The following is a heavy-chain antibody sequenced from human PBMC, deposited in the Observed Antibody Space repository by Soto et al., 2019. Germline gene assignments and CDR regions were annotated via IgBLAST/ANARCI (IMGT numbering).Heavy chain of an antibody. V-gene: IGHV1-8*01. Sequence: QVQLVQSGAALKQPGASVKVSCKASGYTFSNYDINLVRQATGQGLEWMGWVNPRSGNRGYAQRFQGIVTMIRDTSTNTGYMELTSLTTDDKAVYYCAREPKLTDEKNDAFDFWGQGTMVTVSP. D-gene: IGHD3-9*01. J-gene: IGHJ3*01. CDR2: VNPRSGNR. CDR3: AREPKLTDEKNDAFDF. CDR1: GYTFSNYD.